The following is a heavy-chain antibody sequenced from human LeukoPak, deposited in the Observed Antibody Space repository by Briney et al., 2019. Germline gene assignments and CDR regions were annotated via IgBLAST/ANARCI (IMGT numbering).Heavy chain of an antibody. D-gene: IGHD2-2*01. CDR3: ARSGDIVVVPAAWYFDY. Sequence: SVKVSCKASGGTFSSYAISWVRQAPGQGLEWMGGIIPIFGTANYAQKFQGRVTITADESTSTAYMELSSLRSEDTAVYCCARSGDIVVVPAAWYFDYWGQGTLVTVSS. J-gene: IGHJ4*02. CDR2: IIPIFGTA. V-gene: IGHV1-69*13. CDR1: GGTFSSYA.